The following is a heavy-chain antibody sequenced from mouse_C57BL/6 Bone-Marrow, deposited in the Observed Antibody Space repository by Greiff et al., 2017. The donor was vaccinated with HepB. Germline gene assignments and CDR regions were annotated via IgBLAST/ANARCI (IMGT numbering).Heavy chain of an antibody. CDR3: ARGSGSSPSYAMDY. D-gene: IGHD1-1*01. CDR2: IYPGDGDT. J-gene: IGHJ4*01. Sequence: QVQLQESGPELVKPGASVKISCKASGYAFSSSWMNWVKQRPGKGLEWIGRIYPGDGDTNYNGKFKGKATLTADKSSSTAYMQLSSLTSEDSAVYFCARGSGSSPSYAMDYWGQGTSVTVSS. CDR1: GYAFSSSW. V-gene: IGHV1-82*01.